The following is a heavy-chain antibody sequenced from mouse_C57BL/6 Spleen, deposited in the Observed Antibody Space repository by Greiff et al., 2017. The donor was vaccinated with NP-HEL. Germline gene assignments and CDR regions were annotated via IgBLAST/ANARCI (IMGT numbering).Heavy chain of an antibody. CDR2: INPNNGGT. J-gene: IGHJ2*01. D-gene: IGHD1-1*01. CDR3: ARSGSSLFDY. V-gene: IGHV1-26*01. Sequence: EVQLQQSGPELVKPGASVKISCKASGYTFTDYYMNWVKQSHGKSFEWIGDINPNNGGTSYNQKFKGKATLTVDKSSSTAYMELRSLTSEDSAVYYCARSGSSLFDYWGQGTTLTVSS. CDR1: GYTFTDYY.